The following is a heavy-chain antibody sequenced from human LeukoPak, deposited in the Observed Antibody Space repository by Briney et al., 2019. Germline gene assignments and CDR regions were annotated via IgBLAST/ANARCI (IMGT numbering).Heavy chain of an antibody. D-gene: IGHD1-1*01. Sequence: SVKVSCKASGVTFSSYAISWVRQAPGQGLEWMGRIIPIFGTANYAQKFQGRVTITTDESTSTAYMELSSLRSEDTAVYYCARGGPQLTPLDYWGQGTLVTVSS. CDR3: ARGGPQLTPLDY. V-gene: IGHV1-69*05. CDR2: IIPIFGTA. CDR1: GVTFSSYA. J-gene: IGHJ4*02.